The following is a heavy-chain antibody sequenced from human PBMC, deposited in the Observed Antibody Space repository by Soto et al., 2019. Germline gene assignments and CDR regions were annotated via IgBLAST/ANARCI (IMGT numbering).Heavy chain of an antibody. CDR3: AKGGSNSAMDV. V-gene: IGHV3-30*02. CDR2: IWYDESNK. D-gene: IGHD1-1*01. J-gene: IGHJ6*02. Sequence: GGSLRLSCAASGFTFSYYGMHWVRQAPGKGLEWVAIIWYDESNKYYAESVTGRFTISRDNSNNMVYLQMSSLRAEDTAVYYCAKGGSNSAMDVWGQGTTVTVSS. CDR1: GFTFSYYG.